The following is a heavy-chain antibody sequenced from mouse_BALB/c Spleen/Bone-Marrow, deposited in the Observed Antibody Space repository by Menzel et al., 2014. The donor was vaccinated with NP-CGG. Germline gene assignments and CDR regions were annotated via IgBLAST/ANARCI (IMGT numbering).Heavy chain of an antibody. J-gene: IGHJ1*01. V-gene: IGHV7-3*02. Sequence: EVQLVESGGGLVQPGGSLRLSCATSGFTFTDYYMNWVSQRPGKELEWLGFIRHKANGYTTESRASVKGRFTISRDNSQSTLYPQLHSLRAVHSATYYGSRPYYRYDGWHLDDWGAGT. CDR1: GFTFTDYY. CDR2: IRHKANGYTT. CDR3: SRPYYRYDGWHLDD. D-gene: IGHD2-14*01.